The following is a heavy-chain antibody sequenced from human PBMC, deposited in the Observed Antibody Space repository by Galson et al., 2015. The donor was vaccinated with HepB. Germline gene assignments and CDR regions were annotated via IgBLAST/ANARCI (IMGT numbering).Heavy chain of an antibody. CDR2: ISSGGSAI. Sequence: SLRLSCAASGFTFSSYSMKWVRQAPGKGLEWVSYISSGGSAIYYADSVKGRVTVSRDNAKNSLWLQMNSLRDEDTAVYYCARDGGRYYYYYYMDVWGRGTTVTVSS. V-gene: IGHV3-48*02. J-gene: IGHJ6*03. CDR3: ARDGGRYYYYYYMDV. D-gene: IGHD1-26*01. CDR1: GFTFSSYS.